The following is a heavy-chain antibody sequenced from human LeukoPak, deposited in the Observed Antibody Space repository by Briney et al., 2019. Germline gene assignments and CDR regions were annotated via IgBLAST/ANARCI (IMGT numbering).Heavy chain of an antibody. CDR2: IIPIFGTA. CDR1: GGTFSSYA. D-gene: IGHD6-13*01. Sequence: GASVKVSCKASGGTFSSYAISWVRQAPGQGLEWMGGIIPIFGTANYAQKFQGRVTITADESTSTAYMELSSLRSEDTAVYYCARLVPLYSSSGGRFYGMDVWGQGTTVTVSS. V-gene: IGHV1-69*13. J-gene: IGHJ6*02. CDR3: ARLVPLYSSSGGRFYGMDV.